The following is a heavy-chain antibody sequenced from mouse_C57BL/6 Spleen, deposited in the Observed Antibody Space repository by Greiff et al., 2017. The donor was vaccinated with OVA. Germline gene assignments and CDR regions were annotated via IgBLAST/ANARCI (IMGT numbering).Heavy chain of an antibody. CDR1: GFSLTSYA. J-gene: IGHJ4*01. CDR2: IWTGGGT. Sequence: VQLVESGPGLVAPSQSLSITCTVSGFSLTSYAISWVRQPPGKGLEWLGVIWTGGGTNYNSALKSRLSISKDNSKSQVFLKMNSLQTDDTARYYCARVYYSNYVGYAMDYWGQGTSVTVSS. CDR3: ARVYYSNYVGYAMDY. D-gene: IGHD2-5*01. V-gene: IGHV2-9-1*01.